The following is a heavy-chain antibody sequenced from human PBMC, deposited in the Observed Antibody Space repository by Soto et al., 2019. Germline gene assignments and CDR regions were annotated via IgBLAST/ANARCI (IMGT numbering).Heavy chain of an antibody. J-gene: IGHJ4*02. CDR1: GGSISSYY. Sequence: KSSETLSLTCTVSGGSISSYYWSWIRQPPGKGLEWIGYIYYSGSTNYNPSLKSRVTISVDTSKNQFSLKLSSVTAADTAVYYCASHTSGYVEPLFDYWGQGTLVTVSS. CDR3: ASHTSGYVEPLFDY. V-gene: IGHV4-59*01. CDR2: IYYSGST. D-gene: IGHD5-12*01.